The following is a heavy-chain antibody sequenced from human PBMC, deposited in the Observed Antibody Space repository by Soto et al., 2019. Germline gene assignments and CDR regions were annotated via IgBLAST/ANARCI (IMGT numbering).Heavy chain of an antibody. D-gene: IGHD6-13*01. V-gene: IGHV1-18*01. Sequence: GASVKVSCKASGYTFTSYGISWVRQAPGQGLEWMGWISAYNGNTNYAQKLQGRVTMTTDTSTSTAYMELRSLRSDDTAVYYCARGGAAAERLGRYYYYMDVWGKGTKVTVSS. CDR1: GYTFTSYG. CDR2: ISAYNGNT. CDR3: ARGGAAAERLGRYYYYMDV. J-gene: IGHJ6*03.